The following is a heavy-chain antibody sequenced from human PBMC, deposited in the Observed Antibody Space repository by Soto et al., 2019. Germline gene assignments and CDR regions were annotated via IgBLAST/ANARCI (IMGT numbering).Heavy chain of an antibody. J-gene: IGHJ6*02. Sequence: ASVKVSCKASGYTFTRYTMNWVRQAPGQRLEWMGWINPDNGNTKSSQKFQDRVIITRDTSASTAYMDLSSLRSEDTAVYYCARLERGPYVWGSYRYLYYYYYGMDVWGQGTTVTVSS. CDR2: INPDNGNT. CDR1: GYTFTRYT. CDR3: ARLERGPYVWGSYRYLYYYYYGMDV. D-gene: IGHD3-16*02. V-gene: IGHV1-3*01.